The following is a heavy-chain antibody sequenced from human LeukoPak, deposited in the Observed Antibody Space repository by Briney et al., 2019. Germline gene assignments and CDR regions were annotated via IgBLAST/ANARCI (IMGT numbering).Heavy chain of an antibody. CDR1: GGSISSYY. CDR2: LYYRGST. Sequence: KPSETLSLTCTVSGGSISSYYWSWIRQPPGKGLEWTGYLYYRGSTTYNPSLKSRVTISIDTSKNQFSLKLSSVTAADTAVYYCARDLRVGGSSGWYAFDVWGQGTMVTVSS. D-gene: IGHD6-19*01. CDR3: ARDLRVGGSSGWYAFDV. J-gene: IGHJ3*01. V-gene: IGHV4-59*01.